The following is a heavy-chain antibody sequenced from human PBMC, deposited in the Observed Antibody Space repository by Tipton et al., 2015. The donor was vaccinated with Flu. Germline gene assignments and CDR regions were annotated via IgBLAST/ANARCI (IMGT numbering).Heavy chain of an antibody. V-gene: IGHV4-39*07. Sequence: TLSLTCSVSGGSLSTTSYHWAWIRQPTGKALEWIGSLYYTGDTFYNPSLRSRVTMSIDLSKNQFSLRLSSVTAADTAVFYCARVTSYYFFFDSWGQGTRVTVSS. CDR1: GGSLSTTSYH. J-gene: IGHJ4*02. CDR2: LYYTGDT. CDR3: ARVTSYYFFFDS. D-gene: IGHD1-26*01.